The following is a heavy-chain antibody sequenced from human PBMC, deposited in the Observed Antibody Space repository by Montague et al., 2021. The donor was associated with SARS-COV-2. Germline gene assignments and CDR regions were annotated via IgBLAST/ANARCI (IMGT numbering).Heavy chain of an antibody. CDR2: VNHSGNT. Sequence: SETLSLTCTAFGGSFSNYYWSWIRQPPGKGLEWIGDVNHSGNTNYNPSLKCRVTISIEKSKNELSLKLSSVTAADTAVYYCANPLGHGGSVFDSWGQGTLVTVSS. V-gene: IGHV4-34*01. CDR3: ANPLGHGGSVFDS. CDR1: GGSFSNYY. D-gene: IGHD4-23*01. J-gene: IGHJ4*02.